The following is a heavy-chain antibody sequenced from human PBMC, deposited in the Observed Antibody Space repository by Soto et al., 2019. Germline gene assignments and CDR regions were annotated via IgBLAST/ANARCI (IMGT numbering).Heavy chain of an antibody. Sequence: SETLFLTCTVSGGSISSYYWSWIRQPPGKGLEWIGYIYYSGSTNYNPSLKSRVTISVDTSKNQFSLKLSSVTAADTAVYYCARCIRKDYDCWSGYYDAFDIWGQGTMVTVSS. J-gene: IGHJ3*02. D-gene: IGHD3-3*01. CDR2: IYYSGST. CDR3: ARCIRKDYDCWSGYYDAFDI. CDR1: GGSISSYY. V-gene: IGHV4-59*01.